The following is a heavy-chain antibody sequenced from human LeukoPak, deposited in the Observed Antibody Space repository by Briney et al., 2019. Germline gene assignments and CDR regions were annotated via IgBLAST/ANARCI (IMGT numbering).Heavy chain of an antibody. V-gene: IGHV4-31*03. CDR3: ARGPGGRYCSSTSCSNPLDY. J-gene: IGHJ4*02. CDR1: GGSISSGGYY. CDR2: IYYSGST. D-gene: IGHD2-2*01. Sequence: SQTLSLTCTVSGGSISSGGYYWSWIRQQPGKGLEWLGYIYYSGSTYYNPSLKSRVTISVDTSKNQFSLKLSSVTAADTAVYYCARGPGGRYCSSTSCSNPLDYWGQGTLVTVSS.